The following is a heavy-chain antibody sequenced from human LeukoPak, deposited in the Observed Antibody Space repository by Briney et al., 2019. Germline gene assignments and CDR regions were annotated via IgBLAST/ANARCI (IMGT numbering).Heavy chain of an antibody. Sequence: SETLSLTCAVYGGSFSGYYWSWIRQPPGKGLEWIGEINHSGSTNYNPSLKSRVTISVDTSKNQFSLKLSSVTAADTAVYYCARRPYIGYVRRYFDYWGQGTLVTVSS. CDR1: GGSFSGYY. D-gene: IGHD5-12*01. J-gene: IGHJ4*02. CDR2: INHSGST. CDR3: ARRPYIGYVRRYFDY. V-gene: IGHV4-34*01.